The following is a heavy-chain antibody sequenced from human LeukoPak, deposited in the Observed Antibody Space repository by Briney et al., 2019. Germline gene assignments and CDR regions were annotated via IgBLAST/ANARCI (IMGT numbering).Heavy chain of an antibody. CDR2: IIPIFGAA. D-gene: IGHD3-22*01. Sequence: SVKVSCKASGGTFSSYAISWVRQAPGQGLEWMGGIIPIFGAANYAQKFQGRVTITADESTSTAYMELSSLRSEDTAVYYCARGDYYDSSGSRSGFDYWGQGTLVTVSS. V-gene: IGHV1-69*01. J-gene: IGHJ4*02. CDR1: GGTFSSYA. CDR3: ARGDYYDSSGSRSGFDY.